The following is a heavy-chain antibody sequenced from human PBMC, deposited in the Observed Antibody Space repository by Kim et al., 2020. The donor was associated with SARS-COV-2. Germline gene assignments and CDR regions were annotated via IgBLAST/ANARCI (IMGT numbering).Heavy chain of an antibody. Sequence: SETLSLTCAVSGASISNSDWWSWVRQPPGKGLEWIGEISQSGSTNYNPSLKSRVTIFLGKSKNQFSLKLSSVTAADTAVYYCARELCSGGTCYATFDYWGQGTLVTVSS. CDR2: ISQSGST. V-gene: IGHV4-4*02. CDR1: GASISNSDW. D-gene: IGHD2-15*01. CDR3: ARELCSGGTCYATFDY. J-gene: IGHJ4*02.